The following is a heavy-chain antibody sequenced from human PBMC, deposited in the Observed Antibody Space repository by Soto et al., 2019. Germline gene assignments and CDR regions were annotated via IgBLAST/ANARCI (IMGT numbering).Heavy chain of an antibody. J-gene: IGHJ1*01. Sequence: EVQLVESGGGLVKPGGSLRLSCAASGFIFSSHTMNWVRQVPGKGLEWVSSISASSTYIYYADSLKGRFTISRDNAYNSLYPPVSFLRAEATAVYYCARWWLRPPWLFWGQGTLVTPSS. CDR1: GFIFSSHT. CDR2: ISASSTYI. D-gene: IGHD2-15*01. CDR3: ARWWLRPPWLF. V-gene: IGHV3-21*02.